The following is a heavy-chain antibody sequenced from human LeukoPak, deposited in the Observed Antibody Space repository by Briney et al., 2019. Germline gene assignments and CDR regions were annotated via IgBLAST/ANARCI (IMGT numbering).Heavy chain of an antibody. CDR2: VYYSGST. J-gene: IGHJ4*02. CDR1: AGSISSTSYS. V-gene: IGHV4-39*07. D-gene: IGHD3-10*01. CDR3: ARAVGGDGSGSL. Sequence: SETLSLTCTVSAGSISSTSYSWGWIRQPPGKGLEWIGSVYYSGSTYYNPSLKSRVTMSVDMSTRQISLKLSSVTAADTAVYYCARAVGGDGSGSLWGPGTLVTVSS.